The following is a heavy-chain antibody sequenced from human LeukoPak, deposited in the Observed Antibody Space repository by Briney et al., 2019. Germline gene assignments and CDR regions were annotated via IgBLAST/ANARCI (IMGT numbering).Heavy chain of an antibody. V-gene: IGHV1-8*02. D-gene: IGHD3-9*01. CDR2: MNPNSGNT. CDR1: GYTFTSYG. Sequence: EASVEVSCKASGYTFTSYGISWVRQAPGQGLEWMGWMNPNSGNTGYAQKFQGRVTMTRNTSISTAYMELSSLRSEDTAVYYCARGDVLRYFDWLSRYYGMDVWGQGTTVTVSS. CDR3: ARGDVLRYFDWLSRYYGMDV. J-gene: IGHJ6*02.